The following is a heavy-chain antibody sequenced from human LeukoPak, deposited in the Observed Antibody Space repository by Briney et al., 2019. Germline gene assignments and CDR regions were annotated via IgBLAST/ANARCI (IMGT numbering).Heavy chain of an antibody. J-gene: IGHJ4*02. CDR3: ARTYYYGSGSYYVPTYYFDY. V-gene: IGHV4-59*01. D-gene: IGHD3-10*01. CDR1: GGSISSYY. CDR2: IYYSGNT. Sequence: SETLSLTCTVSGGSISSYYWSWIRQPPGKGLEWIGYIYYSGNTNYNPSLKSRVTISVDTSKNQFSLKLSSVTAADTAVYYCARTYYYGSGSYYVPTYYFDYWGQGTLVTVSS.